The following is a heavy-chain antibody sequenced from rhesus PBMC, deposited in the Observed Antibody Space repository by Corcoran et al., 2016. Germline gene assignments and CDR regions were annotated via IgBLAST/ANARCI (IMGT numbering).Heavy chain of an antibody. Sequence: QVQLQESGPGLVKPSETLSLTCAVSGASISSYWWSWIRQPPGKGLGWIVGINGNSGSTYSNPSLKRLITISKDASKSQFSLKLSSVTAADTAVYYCARYYNGGRYGLDSWGQGVVVTVSS. V-gene: IGHV4-80*01. CDR3: ARYYNGGRYGLDS. CDR1: GASISSYW. J-gene: IGHJ6*01. CDR2: INGNSGST. D-gene: IGHD3-28*01.